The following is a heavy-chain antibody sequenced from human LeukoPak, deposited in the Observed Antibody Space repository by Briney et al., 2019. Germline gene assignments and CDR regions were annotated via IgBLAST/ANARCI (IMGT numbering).Heavy chain of an antibody. D-gene: IGHD6-13*01. Sequence: TGGSLRLSCAASGFTFSYYAMSWVRQAPGKGLEWVAVIWYDGSNKYYADSVKGRFTISRDNSKNTLYLQMNSLRAEDTAVYYCARGGFLQQLVDYWGQGTLVTVSS. J-gene: IGHJ4*02. CDR3: ARGGFLQQLVDY. CDR2: IWYDGSNK. CDR1: GFTFSYYA. V-gene: IGHV3-33*08.